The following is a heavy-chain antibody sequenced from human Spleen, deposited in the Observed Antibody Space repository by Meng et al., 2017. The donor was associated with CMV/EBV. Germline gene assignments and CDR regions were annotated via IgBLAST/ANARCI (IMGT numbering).Heavy chain of an antibody. V-gene: IGHV1-69*10. D-gene: IGHD2-2*01. CDR3: AREGSRAAAIVG. CDR1: GGTFSSYA. Sequence: CKASGGTFSSYAISWVRQAPGQGLEWMGGIIPILGIANYAQKSQGRVTITADKSTSTAYMELSSLRSEDTAVYYCAREGSRAAAIVGWGRGTLVTVSS. J-gene: IGHJ2*01. CDR2: IIPILGIA.